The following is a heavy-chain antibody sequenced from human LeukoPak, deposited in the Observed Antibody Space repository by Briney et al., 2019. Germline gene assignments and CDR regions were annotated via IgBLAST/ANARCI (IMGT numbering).Heavy chain of an antibody. V-gene: IGHV4-59*01. CDR3: ARVGDPSEYYYYYMDV. CDR2: IYYSGST. CDR1: GGSISSYY. J-gene: IGHJ6*03. Sequence: SETLSLTCTVSGGSISSYYWNWIRQPPGKGLEWVGSIYYSGSTNYNPSLKSRVTISVDTSKNQFSLKLSSVTAADTAVYYCARVGDPSEYYYYYMDVWGKGTTVTVSS. D-gene: IGHD1-26*01.